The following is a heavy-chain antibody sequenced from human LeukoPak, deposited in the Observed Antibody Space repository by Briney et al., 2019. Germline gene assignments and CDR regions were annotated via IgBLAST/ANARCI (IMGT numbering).Heavy chain of an antibody. D-gene: IGHD7-27*01. CDR1: GGSISSGGSR. CDR2: IYYSGST. CDR3: ARDWGTYFDY. V-gene: IGHV4-31*03. J-gene: IGHJ4*02. Sequence: SETLSLTCNVSGGSISSGGSRWSWIRQHPGKGLEWIGYIYYSGSTYYNPSLESRLTMSVDTSKNQFSLHLTSVTAADTAVYYCARDWGTYFDYWGQGTLVTVSS.